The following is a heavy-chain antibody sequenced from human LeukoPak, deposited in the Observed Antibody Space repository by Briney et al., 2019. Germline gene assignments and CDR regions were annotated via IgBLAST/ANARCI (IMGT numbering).Heavy chain of an antibody. CDR3: AGDRSYVGFDY. V-gene: IGHV3-69-1*01. D-gene: IGHD4-23*01. CDR2: ISTSSNI. J-gene: IGHJ4*02. Sequence: NPGGSLRLSCAASGFTFTDYTINWVRQAPGKGLEWVSSISTSSNIYYADSVKGRFTVSRDNAKNSVYLQTNSLRAEDTAVYYCAGDRSYVGFDYWGQGTLVTVSS. CDR1: GFTFTDYT.